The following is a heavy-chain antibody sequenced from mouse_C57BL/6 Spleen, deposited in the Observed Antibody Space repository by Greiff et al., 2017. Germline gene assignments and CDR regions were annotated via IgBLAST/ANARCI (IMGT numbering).Heavy chain of an antibody. J-gene: IGHJ1*03. V-gene: IGHV1-72*01. CDR1: GYTFTSYW. D-gene: IGHD1-1*01. CDR3: ARHYGSSSWYFDV. CDR2: IDPNSGGT. Sequence: QVQLQQPGAELVKPGASVKLSCKASGYTFTSYWMHWVKQRPGRGLEWIGRIDPNSGGTKYNEKFKSKATLTVDKPSSTAYMQLSSLTSEDSAVYYCARHYGSSSWYFDVWGTGTTVTVSS.